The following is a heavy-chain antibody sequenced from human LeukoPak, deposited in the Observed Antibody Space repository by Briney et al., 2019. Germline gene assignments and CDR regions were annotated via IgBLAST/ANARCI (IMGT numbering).Heavy chain of an antibody. D-gene: IGHD6-19*01. CDR3: AKADSSGWPTGFDY. CDR1: GFSFSSYA. J-gene: IGHJ4*02. CDR2: ISGSGGST. Sequence: GGSLRLSCAASGFSFSSYAMSWVRQAPGKGLEWVSGISGSGGSTYYADSVKGRFTVSRDNSKNTLYLQMDSLRAEDTAVYYCAKADSSGWPTGFDYWGQGTLVTVSS. V-gene: IGHV3-23*01.